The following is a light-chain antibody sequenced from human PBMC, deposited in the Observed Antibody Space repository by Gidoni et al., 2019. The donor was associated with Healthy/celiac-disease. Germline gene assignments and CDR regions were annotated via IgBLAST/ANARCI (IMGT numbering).Light chain of an antibody. Sequence: DIVMTQSPLSLLVTPGEPASNSCRSSQGLLNSNGYNYLDWYLQKPGQSPQLLIYLGSTRASGVPDRFSGSGSGTDFTLKISRVEAEDVGVYYCMQALQTPPAFXPXTKVDIK. J-gene: IGKJ3*01. CDR3: MQALQTPPA. CDR2: LGS. CDR1: QGLLNSNGYNY. V-gene: IGKV2-28*01.